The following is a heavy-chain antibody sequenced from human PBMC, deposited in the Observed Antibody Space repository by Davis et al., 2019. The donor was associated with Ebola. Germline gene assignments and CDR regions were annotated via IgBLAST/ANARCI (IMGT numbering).Heavy chain of an antibody. CDR1: GFTFSSYS. D-gene: IGHD5-18*01. V-gene: IGHV3-21*01. CDR3: ARDKRVDTAMTQYYYYYGMDV. J-gene: IGHJ6*02. Sequence: PGGSLRLSCAASGFTFSSYSMNWVRQAPGKGLEWVSSISSSSSYIYYADSVKGRFTISRDNAKNSLYLQMNSLRAEDTAVYYCARDKRVDTAMTQYYYYYGMDVWGQGTTVTVSS. CDR2: ISSSSSYI.